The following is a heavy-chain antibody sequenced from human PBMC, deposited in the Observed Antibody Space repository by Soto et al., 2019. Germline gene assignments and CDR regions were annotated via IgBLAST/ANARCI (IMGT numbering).Heavy chain of an antibody. J-gene: IGHJ5*02. Sequence: SETLSLTCAVSGGSITSGNTYSWSWIRQPPGKGLGWIGSISHTGSTSYNPSLKSRVSMSVDKSKNQFSLKLSSVTAADMAVYYCARAVTPYFGTWFDPWGQGTLVTSPQ. D-gene: IGHD3-10*01. CDR3: ARAVTPYFGTWFDP. CDR1: GGSITSGNTYS. CDR2: ISHTGST. V-gene: IGHV4-30-2*01.